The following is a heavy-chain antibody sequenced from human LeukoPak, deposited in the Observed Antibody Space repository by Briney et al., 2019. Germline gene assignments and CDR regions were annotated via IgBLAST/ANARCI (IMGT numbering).Heavy chain of an antibody. CDR2: LVYNGNT. V-gene: IGHV4-39*01. CDR1: GGSITVATHY. D-gene: IGHD4-17*01. CDR3: ARHGDYRSRYFDN. Sequence: SETLSLTCTVSGGSITVATHYWGWVRQPPGKGLEWIASLVYNGNTYYNPSLKSRVTISLDTSKNQFSLRLTSVTAADAAVYFCARHGDYRSRYFDNWGQGTLVTVSS. J-gene: IGHJ4*02.